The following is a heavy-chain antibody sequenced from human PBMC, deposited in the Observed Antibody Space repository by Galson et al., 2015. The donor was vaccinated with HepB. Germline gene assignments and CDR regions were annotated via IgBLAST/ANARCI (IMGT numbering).Heavy chain of an antibody. Sequence: SLRLSCAASGLTFSSYAMGWVRQAPGKGLEWVSSISGTGDRTYHADSVKGRFTISRDNSENTLSLQMNSLTAEDTAVYYCAKAGMPYYYDNSGRYNFDYWGQGALVTVSS. D-gene: IGHD3-22*01. V-gene: IGHV3-23*01. CDR2: ISGTGDRT. CDR1: GLTFSSYA. CDR3: AKAGMPYYYDNSGRYNFDY. J-gene: IGHJ4*02.